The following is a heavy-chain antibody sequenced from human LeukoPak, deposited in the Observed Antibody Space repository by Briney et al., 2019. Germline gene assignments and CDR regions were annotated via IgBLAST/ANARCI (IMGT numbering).Heavy chain of an antibody. CDR2: INLSGGST. D-gene: IGHD4-17*01. CDR3: AREFDRTVTTDDY. J-gene: IGHJ4*02. V-gene: IGHV1-46*01. Sequence: ASVKVSCKASGYTFTTYSMHWVRQAPGQGLEWMAIINLSGGSTDYTQKFQGRVTMTRDTSTSTVYMELSSLRSEDTAVYYCAREFDRTVTTDDYWGQGTLVTVSS. CDR1: GYTFTTYS.